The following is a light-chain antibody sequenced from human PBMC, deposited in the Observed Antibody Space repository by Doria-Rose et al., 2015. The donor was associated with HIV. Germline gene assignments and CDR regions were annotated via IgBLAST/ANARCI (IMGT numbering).Light chain of an antibody. Sequence: QMTQSPSSLSASIGDRVTITCRASQTVSTYLNWFQQEPGKAPKLLIYAASRLQSGVPSRFSGSGSGTDFTLTISGLQPGDFATYYCQQTYSSPPWTVAQGTKGEMK. CDR1: QTVSTY. CDR2: AAS. J-gene: IGKJ1*01. CDR3: QQTYSSPPWT. V-gene: IGKV1-39*01.